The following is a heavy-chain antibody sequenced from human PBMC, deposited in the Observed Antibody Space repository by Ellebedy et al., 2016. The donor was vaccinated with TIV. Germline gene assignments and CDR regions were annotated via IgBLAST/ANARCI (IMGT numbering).Heavy chain of an antibody. J-gene: IGHJ4*02. V-gene: IGHV3-7*01. D-gene: IGHD3-22*01. CDR1: GFTFSSYW. Sequence: GESLKISCAASGFTFSSYWMSWVRQAPGKGLEWVANINQDGSEIHYVDSVRGRFTISRDNAENSLYLQMNSLRAEDTAVYYCARAIGSGSSYWGQGTLVTVSS. CDR2: INQDGSEI. CDR3: ARAIGSGSSY.